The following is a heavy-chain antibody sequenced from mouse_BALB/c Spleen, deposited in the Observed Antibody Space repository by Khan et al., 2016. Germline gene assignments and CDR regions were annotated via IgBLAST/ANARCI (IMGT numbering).Heavy chain of an antibody. J-gene: IGHJ2*01. CDR1: GYSITSDYA. CDR3: ARDTTVVAKDYFDY. CDR2: ISYSGST. D-gene: IGHD1-1*01. Sequence: EVQLQESGPGLVKPSQSLSLTCTVTGYSITSDYAWNWIRQFPGNKLEWMGYISYSGSTSYNPSLTSRISITRDTSTNPFFLQLNSVTTEDTTTYYCARDTTVVAKDYFDYWGQGTTLTVSS. V-gene: IGHV3-2*02.